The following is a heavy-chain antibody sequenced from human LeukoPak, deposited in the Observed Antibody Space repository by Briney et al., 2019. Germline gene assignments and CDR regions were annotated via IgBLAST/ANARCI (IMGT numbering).Heavy chain of an antibody. V-gene: IGHV3-21*04. J-gene: IGHJ4*02. CDR3: ARGPSSSGWYEDYFDY. D-gene: IGHD6-19*01. CDR1: GFTLSSYS. Sequence: SGGSLRLSCAVSGFTLSSYSMSWVRQAPGKGLEWVSSISSSSYIYYADSVKGRFTIPRDNAKNSLYLQMNSLRAEDTAVYYCARGPSSSGWYEDYFDYWGQGNLVTVSS. CDR2: ISSSSYI.